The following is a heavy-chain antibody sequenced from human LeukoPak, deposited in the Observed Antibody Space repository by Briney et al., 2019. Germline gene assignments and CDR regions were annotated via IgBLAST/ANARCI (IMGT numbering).Heavy chain of an antibody. CDR2: IFPSGGEI. CDR3: ATYRQVLLPFES. J-gene: IGHJ4*02. CDR1: GFTFSTFA. Sequence: GGSLRLSCAASGFTFSTFAMIWVSQPPGKGLEWVSSIFPSGGEIHYADSVRGRFTISRDNSKSTLSLQMNSLRAEDTAIYYCATYRQVLLPFESWGQGTLVTVSS. V-gene: IGHV3-23*01. D-gene: IGHD2-8*02.